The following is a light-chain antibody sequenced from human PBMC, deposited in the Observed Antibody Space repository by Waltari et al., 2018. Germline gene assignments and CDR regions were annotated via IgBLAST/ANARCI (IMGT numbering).Light chain of an antibody. J-gene: IGKJ1*01. Sequence: EIVLTQSPGTLSLSPGERATLSCRASQSISRSLAWYQQNPGQAPRLLIYGASNRATGIPDRFSCSGSGTDFSLIISRLEPEDFAVDYCQHDVSLPVTFGQGTKVEIK. V-gene: IGKV3-20*01. CDR2: GAS. CDR3: QHDVSLPVT. CDR1: QSISRS.